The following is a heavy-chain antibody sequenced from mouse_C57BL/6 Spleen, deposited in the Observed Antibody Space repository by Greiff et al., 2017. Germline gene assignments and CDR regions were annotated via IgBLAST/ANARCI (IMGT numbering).Heavy chain of an antibody. V-gene: IGHV1-61*01. CDR3: ARASYYYAMDY. J-gene: IGHJ4*01. Sequence: QVQLQQPGAELVRPGSSVKLSCKASGYTFTSYWMDWVKQRPGQGLEWIGNIYPSDSETHYNPKFKDKATLTVDKSSSTAYMQLSSLTSEDSAVYYCARASYYYAMDYWGQGTSVTVSS. CDR1: GYTFTSYW. CDR2: IYPSDSET.